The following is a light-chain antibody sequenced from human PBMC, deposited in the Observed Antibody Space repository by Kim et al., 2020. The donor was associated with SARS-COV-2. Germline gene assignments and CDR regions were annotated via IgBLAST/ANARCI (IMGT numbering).Light chain of an antibody. Sequence: GQSITISCTGTSSDVGCYNYVSCYQQHPGKAPKLMIYDVSNRPSGVSNRFSGSKSGNTASLTISGLQAEDVADYYCSSYTSSSTLVFGGGTQLTVL. CDR3: SSYTSSSTLV. V-gene: IGLV2-14*03. CDR2: DVS. CDR1: SSDVGCYNY. J-gene: IGLJ2*01.